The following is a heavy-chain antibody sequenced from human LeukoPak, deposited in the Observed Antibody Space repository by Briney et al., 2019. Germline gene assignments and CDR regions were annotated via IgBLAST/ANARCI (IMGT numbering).Heavy chain of an antibody. V-gene: IGHV3-74*01. CDR1: GFTFNNFW. J-gene: IGHJ4*02. Sequence: GGSLRLSCAASGFTFNNFWMHWVRQAPGKGLVWVSRIYSEGNNTSYADSVKGRFTISRDNSKNTLYLQMNSLRAEDTAVYYCANVNSSSSLDYWGQGTLVTVSS. CDR2: IYSEGNNT. D-gene: IGHD6-6*01. CDR3: ANVNSSSSLDY.